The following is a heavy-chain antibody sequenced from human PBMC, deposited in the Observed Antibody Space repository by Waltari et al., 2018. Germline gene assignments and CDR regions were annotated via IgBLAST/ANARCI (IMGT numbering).Heavy chain of an antibody. D-gene: IGHD5-12*01. Sequence: QVQLVEAGGGVVQPGSSLRLSCAASGFTFRTSPSLGVRQAPGKGLEWVAVISFDGSNKYYADSVKGRFTISRDNSKNTLYLQMNSLRAEDTAVYYCARDTVDSGYVGFYFDYWGQGTLVTVSS. CDR2: ISFDGSNK. V-gene: IGHV3-30-3*01. CDR3: ARDTVDSGYVGFYFDY. CDR1: GFTFRTSP. J-gene: IGHJ4*02.